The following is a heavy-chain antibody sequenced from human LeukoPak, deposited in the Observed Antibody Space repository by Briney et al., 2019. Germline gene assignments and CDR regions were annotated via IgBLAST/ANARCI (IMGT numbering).Heavy chain of an antibody. CDR2: ISGSGGST. J-gene: IGHJ3*02. Sequence: GGSLRLSCAASGFIFSSYAMNWVRQAPGKGLEWVSAISGSGGSTYYADSVKGRFTISRDNSKNTLYLQMNSLRAEDTAVYYCAKDLSGGGYDFWSGYPIWGQGTMVTVSS. CDR3: AKDLSGGGYDFWSGYPI. D-gene: IGHD3-3*01. CDR1: GFIFSSYA. V-gene: IGHV3-23*01.